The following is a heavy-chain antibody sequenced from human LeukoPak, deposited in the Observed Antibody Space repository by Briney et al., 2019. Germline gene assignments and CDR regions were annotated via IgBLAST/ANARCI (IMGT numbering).Heavy chain of an antibody. Sequence: GESLKISCQGSGYSFTSYWISWVRQMPGKGLEWMGRIDPSDSYSNYSPSFQGHVTISADKSISTAYLQWSSLKASDTAMYYCARYNISAYRDDYWGQGTLVTVSS. CDR1: GYSFTSYW. D-gene: IGHD3-22*01. V-gene: IGHV5-10-1*01. CDR3: ARYNISAYRDDY. CDR2: IDPSDSYS. J-gene: IGHJ4*02.